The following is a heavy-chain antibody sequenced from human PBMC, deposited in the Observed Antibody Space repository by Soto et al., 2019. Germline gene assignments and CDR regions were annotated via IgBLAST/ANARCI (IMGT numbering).Heavy chain of an antibody. CDR2: ISYDGSNK. CDR1: GFTFSSYG. J-gene: IGHJ4*02. Sequence: PGGSLRLSCAASGFTFSSYGMHWVRQAPGKGLEWVAVISYDGSNKYYADSVKGRFTISRDNSKNTLYLQMNSLRAEDTAVYYCANERGYSGYDYYFDYWGQGTLVTVSS. V-gene: IGHV3-30*18. D-gene: IGHD5-12*01. CDR3: ANERGYSGYDYYFDY.